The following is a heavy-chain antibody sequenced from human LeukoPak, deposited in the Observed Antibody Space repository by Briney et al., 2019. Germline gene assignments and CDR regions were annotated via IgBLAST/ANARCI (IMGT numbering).Heavy chain of an antibody. Sequence: GGSLRLSCAASGFTFSTYSMKWVRQAPGKGLEWVSYISSSGSTIYYADSVKGRFTISRDNAKNSLYLQMNSLRAEDTAVYYCARERGYCSGGSCPFDYWGQGTLVTVSS. CDR3: ARERGYCSGGSCPFDY. CDR2: ISSSGSTI. D-gene: IGHD2-15*01. J-gene: IGHJ4*02. CDR1: GFTFSTYS. V-gene: IGHV3-48*04.